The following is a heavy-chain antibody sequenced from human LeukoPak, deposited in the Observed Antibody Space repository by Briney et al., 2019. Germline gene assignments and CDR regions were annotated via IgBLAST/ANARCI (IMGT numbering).Heavy chain of an antibody. CDR3: ARGTSGTTAYYYYMDV. Sequence: GGSLRLSCAASGFTVSRNYMNWVRQAPGKGLEWVSVIYSGGRTYYADSVKGRFTISRDNSKNILYLQMNSLRAEDTAVYYCARGTSGTTAYYYYMDVWGKGTTVTISS. CDR2: IYSGGRT. J-gene: IGHJ6*03. CDR1: GFTVSRNY. V-gene: IGHV3-53*01. D-gene: IGHD1-1*01.